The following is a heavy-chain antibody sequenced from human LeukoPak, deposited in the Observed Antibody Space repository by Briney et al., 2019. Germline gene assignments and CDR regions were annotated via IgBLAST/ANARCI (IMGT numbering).Heavy chain of an antibody. J-gene: IGHJ4*02. D-gene: IGHD5-18*01. CDR1: GGSFGGYS. Sequence: SETLSLTGPVSGGSFGGYSWTWIRQPPGKGLEWMGEINHSGSTNYNPSLKSRVTISVDTSKNQFSLKLSSVTAADTAVYYCARGSRSHSYGYVPFDYWGQGTLVTVSS. CDR2: INHSGST. CDR3: ARGSRSHSYGYVPFDY. V-gene: IGHV4-34*01.